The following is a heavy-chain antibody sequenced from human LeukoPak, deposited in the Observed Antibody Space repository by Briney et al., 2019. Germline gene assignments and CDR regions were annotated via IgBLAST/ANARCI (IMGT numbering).Heavy chain of an antibody. CDR2: IRGGGGVH. D-gene: IGHD5-18*01. V-gene: IGHV3-23*01. CDR1: GFTFHDYA. J-gene: IGHJ3*02. CDR3: AKSSHSFGNDALDI. Sequence: PGGSLRLSCAASGFTFHDYAMHWVRQAPGKGLEYVSVIRGGGGVHYYAASVKGGFTISRDNNKNTVYIKMNSLRAEDTAVYYCAKSSHSFGNDALDIWGQGTMVTVSS.